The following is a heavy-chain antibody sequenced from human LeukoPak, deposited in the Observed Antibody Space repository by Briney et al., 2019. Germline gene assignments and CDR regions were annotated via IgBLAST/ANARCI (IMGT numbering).Heavy chain of an antibody. V-gene: IGHV3-23*01. CDR2: ISGSGGST. CDR1: GFTFSSYA. Sequence: GGSLRLSCAASGFTFSSYAMSWVRQAPGKGLEWVSAISGSGGSTYYADSVKGRFTISRDNSKNTLYLQMNSLRAEDTAAYYCAKDRLRLWFGEYPDYWGQGTLVTVSS. J-gene: IGHJ4*02. D-gene: IGHD3-10*01. CDR3: AKDRLRLWFGEYPDY.